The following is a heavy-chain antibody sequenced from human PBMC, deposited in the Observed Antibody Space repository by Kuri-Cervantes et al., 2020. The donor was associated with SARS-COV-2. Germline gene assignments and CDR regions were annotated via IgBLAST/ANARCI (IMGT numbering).Heavy chain of an antibody. Sequence: ESLKISCTVSGGSISSSSYYWGWIRQPPGKGLEWIGSIYYSGSTYYNPSLKSRVTISVDTSKNQFSLKLSSVTAADTAVYYCASPSDITMFRGVIITGAFDIWGQGTMVTVS. J-gene: IGHJ3*02. CDR1: GGSISSSSYY. V-gene: IGHV4-39*01. CDR3: ASPSDITMFRGVIITGAFDI. CDR2: IYYSGST. D-gene: IGHD3-10*01.